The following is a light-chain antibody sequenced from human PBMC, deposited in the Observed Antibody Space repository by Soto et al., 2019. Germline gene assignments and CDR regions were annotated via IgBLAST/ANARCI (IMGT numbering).Light chain of an antibody. CDR1: QSVRSSF. V-gene: IGKV3-20*01. Sequence: EIVLTQSPGTLSLSPGERATLSCRASQSVRSSFLAWYQQKPGQAPRLLIYGASGRATGIPDRFSGSGSGTVFTLTISRLEPEDFAVYYCQHYGDSPFTFGPGTKVDIK. J-gene: IGKJ3*01. CDR2: GAS. CDR3: QHYGDSPFT.